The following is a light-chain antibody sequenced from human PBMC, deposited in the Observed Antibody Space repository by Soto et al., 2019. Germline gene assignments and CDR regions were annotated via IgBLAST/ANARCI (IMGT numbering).Light chain of an antibody. CDR3: QQYDTSPPT. V-gene: IGKV3-20*01. J-gene: IGKJ4*01. Sequence: EIVLTQSPGTLSLSPGEGATLSCRASQNVISRSLAWYQQKPGQAPRLLIHGASGRATGIPDRVSGSGSGTDFTLTINRLEPEDFAVYYCQQYDTSPPTFGGGTKVDIK. CDR2: GAS. CDR1: QNVISRS.